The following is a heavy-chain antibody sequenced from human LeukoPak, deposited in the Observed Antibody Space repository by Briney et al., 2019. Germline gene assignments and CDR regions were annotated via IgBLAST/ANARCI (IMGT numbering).Heavy chain of an antibody. Sequence: GGSLRLSCAASGFTFSNAWMSWVRQAPGKGLEWFGRIKSKTDGGTTDYAAPVKGRFTISRDDSKNTLYLQMNSLKTEDTAVYYCTTDNYYDSSGYYYYMDVWGKGTTVTVSS. J-gene: IGHJ6*03. V-gene: IGHV3-15*01. D-gene: IGHD3-22*01. CDR1: GFTFSNAW. CDR3: TTDNYYDSSGYYYYMDV. CDR2: IKSKTDGGTT.